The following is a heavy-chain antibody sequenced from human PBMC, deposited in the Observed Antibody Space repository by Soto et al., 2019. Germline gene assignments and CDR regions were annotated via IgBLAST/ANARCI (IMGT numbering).Heavy chain of an antibody. CDR2: IIPIFGTA. Sequence: ASVKVSCKASGGTFSRYGISWVRQAPGQGLEWMGGIIPIFGTANYPQKFQGRVTITADESTSTAYMELSSLRSEDTAVYYCARDWFRTAHYYYGMDVWGQGTTVTVS. V-gene: IGHV1-69*13. CDR3: ARDWFRTAHYYYGMDV. D-gene: IGHD3-10*01. J-gene: IGHJ6*02. CDR1: GGTFSRYG.